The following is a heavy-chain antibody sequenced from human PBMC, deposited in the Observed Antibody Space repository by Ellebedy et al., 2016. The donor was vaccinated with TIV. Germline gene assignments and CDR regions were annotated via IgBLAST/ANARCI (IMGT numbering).Heavy chain of an antibody. V-gene: IGHV3-23*01. Sequence: GESLKISXAASGFTFSSYAMSWVRQAPGKGLEWVSAISGSGGSTYYADSVKGRFTISRDNSKNTLYLQMNSLRAEDTAVYYCAKDSLKWEPFDYWGQGTLVTVSS. CDR2: ISGSGGST. CDR3: AKDSLKWEPFDY. J-gene: IGHJ4*02. D-gene: IGHD1-26*01. CDR1: GFTFSSYA.